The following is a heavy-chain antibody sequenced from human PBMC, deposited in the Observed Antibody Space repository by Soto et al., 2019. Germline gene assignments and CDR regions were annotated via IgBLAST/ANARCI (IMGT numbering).Heavy chain of an antibody. CDR3: AREPATAKPEGVDF. CDR1: GYTFSDYY. CDR2: INPNSGGT. J-gene: IGHJ4*02. V-gene: IGHV1-2*02. D-gene: IGHD1-1*01. Sequence: GASVKVSCKASGYTFSDYYIHCVLQSPGQWLEWMGWINPNSGGTKYAPKFQGGVTMTRDTSITTAYMELSRLRSGDTAVYYCAREPATAKPEGVDFWGQGTLVTVSS.